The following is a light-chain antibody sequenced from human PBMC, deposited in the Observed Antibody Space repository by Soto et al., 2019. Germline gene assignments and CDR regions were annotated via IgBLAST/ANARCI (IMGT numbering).Light chain of an antibody. CDR2: AAS. Sequence: DIQMTQSPSSLSASVGDRVTFTCRASQGIRNDLGWYQQKPGKAPKRLIYAASSLQSGVPSRFSGSETEFTLEFHLTISSLQPEDFATYYCLQYNSYPRTFGQGTKLEIK. CDR3: LQYNSYPRT. CDR1: QGIRND. J-gene: IGKJ2*01. V-gene: IGKV1-17*01.